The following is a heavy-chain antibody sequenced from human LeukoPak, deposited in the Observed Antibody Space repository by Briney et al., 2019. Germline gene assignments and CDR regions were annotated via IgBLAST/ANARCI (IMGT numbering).Heavy chain of an antibody. CDR2: ISGSGGST. V-gene: IGHV3-23*01. CDR3: AKGRTLYYYYYMDV. D-gene: IGHD1/OR15-1a*01. Sequence: GGSLRLSCAASGFTFSSYAMSWVRQAPGEGLGWVSAISGSGGSTYYADSVKGQFTISRGNSKNTLYLQMNSLRAEDTAVYYCAKGRTLYYYYYMDVWGKGTTVTVS. J-gene: IGHJ6*03. CDR1: GFTFSSYA.